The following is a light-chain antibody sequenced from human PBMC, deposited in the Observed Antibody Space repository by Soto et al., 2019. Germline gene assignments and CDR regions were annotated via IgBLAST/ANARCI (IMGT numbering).Light chain of an antibody. Sequence: EIVMTQSPATLSVSPGERATLSCRASQSVSSNLDWYQQKTGQDPRLLIYGASTRATGVPARFSGSGSGTEFNLTISSLQSEDFAVYYCQQSNNWPWTVGQGTKVQSK. J-gene: IGKJ1*01. CDR2: GAS. V-gene: IGKV3-15*01. CDR3: QQSNNWPWT. CDR1: QSVSSN.